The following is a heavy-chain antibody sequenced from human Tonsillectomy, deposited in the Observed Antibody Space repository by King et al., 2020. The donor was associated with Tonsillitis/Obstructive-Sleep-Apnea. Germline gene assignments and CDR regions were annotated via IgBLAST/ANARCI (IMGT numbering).Heavy chain of an antibody. D-gene: IGHD2-8*01. V-gene: IGHV3-7*01. CDR1: GYTFSSYW. CDR2: IKDDGSEK. J-gene: IGHJ4*02. CDR3: ARVGMGEAFDY. Sequence: CAASGYTFSSYWMTWVRQAPGKGLEWVANIKDDGSEKYFLDSVKARFTISRDNAESSVYLQMNSLRVEETAVYYCARVGMGEAFDYWGQGTLVIVSS.